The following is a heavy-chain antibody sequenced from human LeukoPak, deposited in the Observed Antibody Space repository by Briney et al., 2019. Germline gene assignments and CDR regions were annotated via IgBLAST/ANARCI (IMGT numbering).Heavy chain of an antibody. Sequence: PGGSLRLSCSASGFAFSSVAIHWVRQAPGKRLEYVSAISNDGGGKYYGYSVKGRFTISSDNSKNTLFLQMSSMRPEDTAVYYCVKRSGGGSCDLDYWGQGTLVTVSS. CDR3: VKRSGGGSCDLDY. CDR1: GFAFSSVA. D-gene: IGHD2-15*01. V-gene: IGHV3-64D*06. J-gene: IGHJ4*02. CDR2: ISNDGGGK.